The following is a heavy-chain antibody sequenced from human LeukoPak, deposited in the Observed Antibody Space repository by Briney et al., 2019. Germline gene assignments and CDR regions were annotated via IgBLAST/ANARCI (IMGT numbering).Heavy chain of an antibody. J-gene: IGHJ6*03. V-gene: IGHV3-21*01. CDR1: GFTFSTYS. D-gene: IGHD4-17*01. CDR3: ARNGDYVYYYYYMDV. CDR2: ISASSRCI. Sequence: GGSLRLSCVASGFTFSTYSVNWVRQAPGKGLEWVSSISASSRCIYYADSVKGRFTISRDNPKNSLYLQMNSLRAEDTAVYYCARNGDYVYYYYYMDVWGKGTTVTVSS.